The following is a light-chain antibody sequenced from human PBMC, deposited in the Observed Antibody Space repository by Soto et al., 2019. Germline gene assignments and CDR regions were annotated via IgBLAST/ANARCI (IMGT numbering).Light chain of an antibody. V-gene: IGLV2-11*01. Sequence: QSALTQPRSVSGSPGQSVTISCTGTSSDVGGYNYVSWYQQHPGKAPKLMIYDVSKRPSGVPDRFSGSKSGTTASLTISGLQAEDEADYYCCSYAGSYSFDVFGTGTKSPS. CDR1: SSDVGGYNY. CDR3: CSYAGSYSFDV. J-gene: IGLJ1*01. CDR2: DVS.